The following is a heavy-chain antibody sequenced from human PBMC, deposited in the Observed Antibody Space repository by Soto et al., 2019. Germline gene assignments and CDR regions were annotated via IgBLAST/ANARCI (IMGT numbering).Heavy chain of an antibody. V-gene: IGHV4-61*08. CDR3: AREHCNGTSCFPGEWFDP. CDR2: IYYSGSA. Sequence: SETLSLTCTVSGAALSSGGYFYTWVRQPPGKGLEWLGYIYYSGSANYNPSLKSRVTLSTDTSKNQFSLKLSSVTAADTAVYYCAREHCNGTSCFPGEWFDPWGQGILVTVSS. J-gene: IGHJ5*02. D-gene: IGHD2-2*01. CDR1: GAALSSGGYF.